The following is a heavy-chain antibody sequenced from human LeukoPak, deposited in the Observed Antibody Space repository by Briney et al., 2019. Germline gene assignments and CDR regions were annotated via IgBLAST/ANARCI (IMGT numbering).Heavy chain of an antibody. CDR1: GYSFTSYW. D-gene: IGHD6-6*01. CDR2: IYPGDSDT. J-gene: IGHJ6*03. CDR3: ARHQDEYSSSSGSYCYYYMDV. Sequence: GESLKISCKGSGYSFTSYWIGWVRQMPGKGLEWMGIIYPGDSDTRYSPSFQGQVTISADKSISTAYLQWSSLKASDTAMYYCARHQDEYSSSSGSYCYYYMDVWGKGTTVTVSS. V-gene: IGHV5-51*01.